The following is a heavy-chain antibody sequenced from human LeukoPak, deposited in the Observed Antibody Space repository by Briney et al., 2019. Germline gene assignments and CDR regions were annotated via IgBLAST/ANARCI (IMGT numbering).Heavy chain of an antibody. V-gene: IGHV1-46*01. CDR1: GYTFTSYY. CDR2: INPSGGST. Sequence: ASVKVSCKASGYTFTSYYMHWVRQAPGQGLEWMGIINPSGGSTSYAQKFQGRVTMTRDTSTSTVYMELSSLRSEDTAVYYCARDLEDYDFWSGYYTGDYWGQGTLVTVSS. J-gene: IGHJ4*02. CDR3: ARDLEDYDFWSGYYTGDY. D-gene: IGHD3-3*01.